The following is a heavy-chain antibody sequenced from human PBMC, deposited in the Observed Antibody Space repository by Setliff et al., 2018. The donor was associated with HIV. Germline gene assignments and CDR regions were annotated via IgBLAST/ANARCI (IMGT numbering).Heavy chain of an antibody. CDR2: IYHTGKT. CDR3: GRVAGYCAPSRCYGYNAFDI. J-gene: IGHJ3*02. D-gene: IGHD2-15*01. CDR1: GGSVSTSSYS. Sequence: KPSETLSLTCTVSGGSVSTSSYSWGWIRQPPEKGLEWIGTIYHTGKTYYNSSLNSRVTIAVDTSKDQLSLNLSTVTAADTAVYYCGRVAGYCAPSRCYGYNAFDIWGPGTMVTVSS. V-gene: IGHV4-39*01.